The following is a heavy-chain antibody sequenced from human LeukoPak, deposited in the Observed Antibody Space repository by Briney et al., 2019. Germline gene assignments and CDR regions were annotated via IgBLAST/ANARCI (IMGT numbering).Heavy chain of an antibody. D-gene: IGHD3-16*02. CDR3: ARDSAITFGGVIVLLDY. J-gene: IGHJ4*02. V-gene: IGHV3-21*01. Sequence: GGSLRLSCAASGFTFSSYSMNWVRQAPGKGLEWVSSISSSSSYIYYADSVKGRFTISRDNVKNSLYLQMNSLRAEDTAVYYCARDSAITFGGVIVLLDYWGQGTLVTVSS. CDR1: GFTFSSYS. CDR2: ISSSSSYI.